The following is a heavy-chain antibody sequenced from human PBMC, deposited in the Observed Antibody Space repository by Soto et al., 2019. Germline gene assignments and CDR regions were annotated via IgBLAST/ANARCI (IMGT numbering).Heavy chain of an antibody. V-gene: IGHV3-30*18. J-gene: IGHJ6*02. D-gene: IGHD1-1*01. CDR1: GFAFSSYG. CDR3: AKDLQGWVNWNDGHYYYYYGMDV. CDR2: ISYDGSNK. Sequence: PGGSLRLSCAASGFAFSSYGMHWVRQAPGKGLEWVAVISYDGSNKYYADSVKGRFTISRDNSKNTLYLQMNSLRAEDTAVYYCAKDLQGWVNWNDGHYYYYYGMDVWGQGTTVTVSS.